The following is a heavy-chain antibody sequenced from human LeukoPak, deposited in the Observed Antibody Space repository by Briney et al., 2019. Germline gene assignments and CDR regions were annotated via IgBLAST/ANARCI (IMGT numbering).Heavy chain of an antibody. CDR3: ARDIRTATHAFDI. CDR1: GYTFTGYY. Sequence: ASVKVSCKASGYTFTGYYMHWVRQAPGQGLEWMGWINPNSGGTNYVQKFQGRVTMTRDTSISTAYMELSRLRSDDTAVYYCARDIRTATHAFDIWGQGTMVTVSS. CDR2: INPNSGGT. D-gene: IGHD2-15*01. J-gene: IGHJ3*02. V-gene: IGHV1-2*02.